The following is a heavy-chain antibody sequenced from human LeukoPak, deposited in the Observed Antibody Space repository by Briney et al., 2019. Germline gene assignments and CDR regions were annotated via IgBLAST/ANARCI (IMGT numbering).Heavy chain of an antibody. CDR2: IYYSGIT. D-gene: IGHD1-26*01. CDR3: ARYSGMGYSPGTYPNS. J-gene: IGHJ4*02. CDR1: GASISGSSHYF. V-gene: IGHV4-39*01. Sequence: SETLSLTCTVSGASISGSSHYFWGWIRQTPGKGLEWIGSIYYSGITYYTPSLKSRLTISVDTSRNQFSLKLSSVSAADTAVYYCARYSGMGYSPGTYPNSWGQGTRVTVSS.